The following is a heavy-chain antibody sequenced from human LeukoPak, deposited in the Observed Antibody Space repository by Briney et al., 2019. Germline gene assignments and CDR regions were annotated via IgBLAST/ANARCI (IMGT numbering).Heavy chain of an antibody. V-gene: IGHV4-31*03. J-gene: IGHJ3*02. D-gene: IGHD2-21*02. CDR1: GGSISSGGYY. CDR2: IYYSGST. CDR3: ARDLCGGDCPPYAFDI. Sequence: SQTLSLTCTVSGGSISSGGYYWSWIRQHPGKGLEWIGYIYYSGSTYYNPSLKSRVTISVDTSKNQFSLKLSSVTAADTAVYYCARDLCGGDCPPYAFDIWGQGTMVTVSS.